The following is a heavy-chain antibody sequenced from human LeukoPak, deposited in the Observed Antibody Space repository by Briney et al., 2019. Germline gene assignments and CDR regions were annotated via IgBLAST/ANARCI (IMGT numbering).Heavy chain of an antibody. Sequence: PGGSLRLSCVASGFTFRSYAMSWVRQAPGLGLEWVSSLDESGSATYYADSVKGRFTISRDNSKNTLYLQMDSLRAEDTAIYYCAKKGSLVSPGNYFDYWGQGTLVTVSS. V-gene: IGHV3-23*05. J-gene: IGHJ4*02. D-gene: IGHD2-2*01. CDR3: AKKGSLVSPGNYFDY. CDR2: LDESGSAT. CDR1: GFTFRSYA.